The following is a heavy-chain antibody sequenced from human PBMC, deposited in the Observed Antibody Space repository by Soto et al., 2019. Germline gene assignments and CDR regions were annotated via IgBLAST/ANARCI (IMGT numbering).Heavy chain of an antibody. V-gene: IGHV6-1*01. CDR3: ARRSGNSGDAFDI. J-gene: IGHJ3*02. CDR1: GDSVSNNGAA. D-gene: IGHD4-4*01. Sequence: PSQTLSLTCAISGDSVSNNGAAWNWIRQSPSRGLEWLGRTYYRSKWYIDYALSVEGRITINPDTSKNQFSLQLNSVTPGDTALYFCARRSGNSGDAFDIWGQGTMVTVSS. CDR2: TYYRSKWYI.